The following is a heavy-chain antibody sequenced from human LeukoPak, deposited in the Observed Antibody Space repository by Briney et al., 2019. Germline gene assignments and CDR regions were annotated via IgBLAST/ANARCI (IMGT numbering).Heavy chain of an antibody. Sequence: PSETLSLTCTVSGGSISSSSYYWGWIRQPPGKGLEWIGSIYNSGSTYYNPSLKSRVTISVDTSKNHFSPKLSSVTAADTAVYYCARDSWFDYWGQGTLVTVSS. D-gene: IGHD6-13*01. CDR2: IYNSGST. V-gene: IGHV4-39*02. J-gene: IGHJ4*02. CDR3: ARDSWFDY. CDR1: GGSISSSSYY.